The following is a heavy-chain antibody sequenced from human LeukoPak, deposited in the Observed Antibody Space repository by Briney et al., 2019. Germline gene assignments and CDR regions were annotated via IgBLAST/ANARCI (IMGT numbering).Heavy chain of an antibody. V-gene: IGHV3-23*01. J-gene: IGHJ4*02. Sequence: GGSLRLSCAASGFTFSSYAMSWVRQAPGKGLGWVSAISGSGDSTYYGDSVKGRFTISRDNSKNTLYLQMNSLRAEDTAVYYCAKTRPLDSSSWSHGDYWGQGTLVTVSS. D-gene: IGHD6-13*01. CDR2: ISGSGDST. CDR1: GFTFSSYA. CDR3: AKTRPLDSSSWSHGDY.